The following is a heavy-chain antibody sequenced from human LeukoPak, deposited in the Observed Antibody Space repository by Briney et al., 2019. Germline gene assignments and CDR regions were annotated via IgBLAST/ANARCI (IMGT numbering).Heavy chain of an antibody. CDR3: ARDLSYDILTGYYTPFHY. J-gene: IGHJ4*02. Sequence: ASVKVSCKASGYTFTGYYMHWVRQAPGQGLEWMGWINPNSGGTNYAQKFQGRVTMTRDTSISTAYMELSRLRSDDTAVYYCARDLSYDILTGYYTPFHYWGQGTLVTVSS. CDR2: INPNSGGT. CDR1: GYTFTGYY. D-gene: IGHD3-9*01. V-gene: IGHV1-2*02.